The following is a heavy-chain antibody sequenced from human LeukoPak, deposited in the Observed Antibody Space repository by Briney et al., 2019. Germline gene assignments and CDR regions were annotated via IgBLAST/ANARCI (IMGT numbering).Heavy chain of an antibody. D-gene: IGHD1-26*01. V-gene: IGHV4-39*07. CDR1: HGSISDNSYY. CDR3: ARDNVVDATSGIDY. J-gene: IGHJ4*02. Sequence: SETLSLPCTVSHGSISDNSYYWGWIRQPPGKGLEWIGSVSYSGSTYYNPSLKSRVTISLDTSKNQFSLKLTSMTAADTAVYFCARDNVVDATSGIDYWGQGTLVTVSS. CDR2: VSYSGST.